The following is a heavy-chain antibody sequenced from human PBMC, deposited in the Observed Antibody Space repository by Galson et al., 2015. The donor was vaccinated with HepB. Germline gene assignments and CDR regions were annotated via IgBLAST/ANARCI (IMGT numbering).Heavy chain of an antibody. CDR3: ARDRAFRGYCSSTTCYESYYSGMDV. CDR2: ISYDGNNK. J-gene: IGHJ6*02. V-gene: IGHV3-30*03. D-gene: IGHD2-2*01. Sequence: SLRLSCAASGFTFSNYGIHWVRQAPGKGLEWVAVISYDGNNKYYADSVKGRFSISRDNSKDTLYLQMDSLRAEDTAVYYCARDRAFRGYCSSTTCYESYYSGMDVGGQGTTVTV. CDR1: GFTFSNYG.